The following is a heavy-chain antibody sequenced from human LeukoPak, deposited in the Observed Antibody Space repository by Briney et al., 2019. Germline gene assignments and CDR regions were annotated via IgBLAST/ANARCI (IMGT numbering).Heavy chain of an antibody. Sequence: PEGSLRLSCAASGFTFEDYGMSWVRRATGKGLEWVSGINWNGGSTGYADSVKGRFTISRDNAKNSLYLQMNSLRAEDTALYYCARDGRTMAAAPNFDYWGQGTLVTVSS. J-gene: IGHJ4*02. D-gene: IGHD6-13*01. CDR1: GFTFEDYG. V-gene: IGHV3-20*04. CDR2: INWNGGST. CDR3: ARDGRTMAAAPNFDY.